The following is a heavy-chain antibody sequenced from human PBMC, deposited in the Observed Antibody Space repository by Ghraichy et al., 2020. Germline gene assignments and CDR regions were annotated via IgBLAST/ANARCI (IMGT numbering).Heavy chain of an antibody. CDR2: INHSGST. J-gene: IGHJ4*02. Sequence: SETLSLTCAVYGGSFSGSYWSWIRQPPGKGLEWIGEINHSGSTNYNPSLKSRVTISVDTSKNQFSLKLSSVTAADTAVYYCARGLGDGYNPFDYWGQGTLVTVSS. CDR3: ARGLGDGYNPFDY. V-gene: IGHV4-34*01. CDR1: GGSFSGSY. D-gene: IGHD5-24*01.